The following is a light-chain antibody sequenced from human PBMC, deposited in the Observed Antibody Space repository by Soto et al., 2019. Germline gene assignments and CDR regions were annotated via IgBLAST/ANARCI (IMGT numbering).Light chain of an antibody. CDR1: QSVSSS. CDR3: QHYKTYSRT. CDR2: GAS. V-gene: IGKV3-20*01. J-gene: IGKJ1*01. Sequence: EIVLTQSPGTLSLSPGERATLSCRASQSVSSSLAWYQQKPGQAPRLLIYGASSRATGIPDRFSGSGSGTEFTLTISSLQPDDSATYYCQHYKTYSRTFGQGTKVDIK.